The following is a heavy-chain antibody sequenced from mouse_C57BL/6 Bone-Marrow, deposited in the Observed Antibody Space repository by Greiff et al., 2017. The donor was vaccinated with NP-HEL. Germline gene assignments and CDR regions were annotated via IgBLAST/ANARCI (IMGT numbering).Heavy chain of an antibody. Sequence: VQLKQSGPGLVKPSQSLSLTCSVTGYSITSCYYWYWIRQFPGNILEWMGYISYDGSNNYNPSLKNRISITRDTSKNQFFLKLNSVTTEDTATYDCASRLLRVYYFDYWGQGTTLTVSS. CDR3: ASRLLRVYYFDY. CDR1: GYSITSCYY. J-gene: IGHJ2*01. CDR2: ISYDGSN. D-gene: IGHD1-1*01. V-gene: IGHV3-6*01.